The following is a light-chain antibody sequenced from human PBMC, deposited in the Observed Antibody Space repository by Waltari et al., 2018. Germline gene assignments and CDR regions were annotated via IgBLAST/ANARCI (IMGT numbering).Light chain of an antibody. V-gene: IGLV7-46*01. J-gene: IGLJ3*02. CDR2: DTN. CDR3: LLSYSGAWV. CDR1: TGAVTRNHF. Sequence: QAVVTQEPSLPVSPGGTVTPTCGSSTGAVTRNHFANWLQQKPGQTPKTLIYDTNKRHSWTPSRFSGSLLGGTTALTLSGAQPEDEADYYCLLSYSGAWVFGGGTKLTVL.